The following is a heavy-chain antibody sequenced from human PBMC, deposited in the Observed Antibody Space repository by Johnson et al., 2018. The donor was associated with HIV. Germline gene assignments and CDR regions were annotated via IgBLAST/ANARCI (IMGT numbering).Heavy chain of an antibody. CDR1: GFTFSRYG. Sequence: QVQLVESGGGLIKPGGSLRLSCAASGFTFSRYGMHWVRQAPGKGLEWVAVISYDGSNKYFADSVKGRFTISRDNSKNTLYLQMNSLRAEDTAVYYCAPIAAAAFDSWGQGTMVTVSS. V-gene: IGHV3-30*03. CDR3: APIAAAAFDS. CDR2: ISYDGSNK. J-gene: IGHJ3*02. D-gene: IGHD6-6*01.